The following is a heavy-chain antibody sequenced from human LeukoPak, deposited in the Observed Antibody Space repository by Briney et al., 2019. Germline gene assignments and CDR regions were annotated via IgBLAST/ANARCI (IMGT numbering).Heavy chain of an antibody. V-gene: IGHV3-48*03. D-gene: IGHD6-19*01. Sequence: QPGGSLRLSCAASGFTFSGSEMNWVRQAPGKGLEWVSSISSSGSTIYYADSVKGRFTISRDNAKKSLYLQMNSLRAEDTAVYYCAREIAVAGPYYFDYWGRGTLVTVSS. J-gene: IGHJ4*02. CDR3: AREIAVAGPYYFDY. CDR1: GFTFSGSE. CDR2: ISSSGSTI.